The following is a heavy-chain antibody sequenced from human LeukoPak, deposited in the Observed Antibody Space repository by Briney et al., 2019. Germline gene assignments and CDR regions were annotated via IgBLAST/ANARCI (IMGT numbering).Heavy chain of an antibody. D-gene: IGHD4-23*01. Sequence: GGSLRLSYAASGFTFSSYGMHWVRQAPGKGLEWVAFIRYDGSNKYYADSVKGRFTISRDNSKNAVYPQMNSLRAEDTAVYHCAGYGGNSFWGQGTLVTVSS. J-gene: IGHJ4*02. CDR2: IRYDGSNK. CDR3: AGYGGNSF. CDR1: GFTFSSYG. V-gene: IGHV3-30*02.